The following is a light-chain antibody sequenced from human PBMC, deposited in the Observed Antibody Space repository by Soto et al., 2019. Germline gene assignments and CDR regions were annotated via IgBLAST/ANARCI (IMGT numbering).Light chain of an antibody. CDR1: SSDIGYSNF. J-gene: IGLJ1*01. Sequence: QSVLTQPASVSGSPGQSITISCTGTSSDIGYSNFVSWYQQHPGKAPKLLIYDLINRPSGVPNRFSGSKSGNTASLTISGLQAEDEADYYCNSCTSANTYVFGTGTKVTV. V-gene: IGLV2-14*03. CDR2: DLI. CDR3: NSCTSANTYV.